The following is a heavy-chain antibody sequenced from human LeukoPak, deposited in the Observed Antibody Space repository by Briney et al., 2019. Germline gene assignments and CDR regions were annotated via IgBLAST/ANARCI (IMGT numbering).Heavy chain of an antibody. Sequence: SVKVSCKASAGTFSSYAISWVRQAPGQGLEWMGRIIPIFGITNYAQKFQGRVTITADKSTSTAYMELSSLRSEDTAVYYCARDPAYYDSSGDSYYYYGMDVWGQGTTVTVSS. D-gene: IGHD3-22*01. CDR1: AGTFSSYA. CDR3: ARDPAYYDSSGDSYYYYGMDV. V-gene: IGHV1-69*04. J-gene: IGHJ6*02. CDR2: IIPIFGIT.